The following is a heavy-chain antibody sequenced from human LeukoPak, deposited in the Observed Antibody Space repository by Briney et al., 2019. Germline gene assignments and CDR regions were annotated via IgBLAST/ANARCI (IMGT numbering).Heavy chain of an antibody. CDR2: INHNGNVN. J-gene: IGHJ6*02. D-gene: IGHD3-16*01. Sequence: GGSLRLSCAASGFTFSSYWMNWARQAPGKGLEWVASINHNGNVNYYADSVKGRFTISRDNAKNSLYLQMSNLRAEDTAVYFCARGGGLDVWGQGATVTVSS. CDR1: GFTFSSYW. V-gene: IGHV3-7*03. CDR3: ARGGGLDV.